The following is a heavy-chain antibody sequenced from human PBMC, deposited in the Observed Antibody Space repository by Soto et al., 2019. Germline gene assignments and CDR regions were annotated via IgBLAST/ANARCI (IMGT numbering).Heavy chain of an antibody. V-gene: IGHV1-3*01. CDR2: INAGNGNT. D-gene: IGHD6-13*01. Sequence: ASVKVSCKASGYTFTSYAMHWVRQAPGQRLEWMGWINAGNGNTKYSQKFQGRVTITRDTSASTAYMELSSPRSEDTAVYYCARNIAAAGMLISYWGQGTLVTVSS. CDR3: ARNIAAAGMLISY. J-gene: IGHJ4*02. CDR1: GYTFTSYA.